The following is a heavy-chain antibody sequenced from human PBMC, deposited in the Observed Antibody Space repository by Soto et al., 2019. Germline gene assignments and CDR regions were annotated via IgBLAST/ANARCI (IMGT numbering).Heavy chain of an antibody. D-gene: IGHD4-17*01. CDR3: AREAGDDYGDFDDY. J-gene: IGHJ4*02. Sequence: SETLSLTCTVSGGSIISYYWSWLRQPAGKGLEWIGRIYSTGTTTYNPALKSRVTMSVDRSTNQFSLKLTSVTAADTAVYYCAREAGDDYGDFDDYWGQGTQVTVSS. CDR1: GGSIISYY. V-gene: IGHV4-4*07. CDR2: IYSTGTT.